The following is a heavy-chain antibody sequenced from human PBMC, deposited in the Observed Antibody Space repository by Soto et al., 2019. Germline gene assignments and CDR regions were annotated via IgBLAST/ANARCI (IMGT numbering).Heavy chain of an antibody. V-gene: IGHV3-30*18. J-gene: IGHJ4*02. CDR2: ISYDGSNK. Sequence: GGSLRLSCAASGFTFSSYGMHWVRQAPGKGLEWVAVISYDGSNKYYADSVKGRFTISRDNSKNTLYLQMNSLRAEDTAVYYCAKDVSGDYANGYYFDYWGQGTLVTVSS. CDR3: AKDVSGDYANGYYFDY. CDR1: GFTFSSYG. D-gene: IGHD4-17*01.